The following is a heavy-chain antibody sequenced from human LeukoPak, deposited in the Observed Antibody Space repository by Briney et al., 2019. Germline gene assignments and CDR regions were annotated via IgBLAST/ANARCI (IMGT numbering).Heavy chain of an antibody. J-gene: IGHJ4*02. CDR2: IKQDGSEK. D-gene: IGHD3-9*01. CDR1: GFTLSSYW. CDR3: ARDNYDILTGYYSPPGY. V-gene: IGHV3-7*01. Sequence: GGFLRLSCAASGFTLSSYWMSWVRQAPGKGLERVANIKQDGSEKYYVDSVKGRFTISRDNAKNSLYLQMNSLRAEDTAVYYCARDNYDILTGYYSPPGYWGQGTLVTVSS.